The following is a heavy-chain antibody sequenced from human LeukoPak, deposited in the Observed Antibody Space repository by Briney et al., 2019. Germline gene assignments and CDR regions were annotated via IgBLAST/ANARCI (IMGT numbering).Heavy chain of an antibody. CDR3: AKRRGYYYDSSGYAMDY. Sequence: GGSLRLSCAASGFTFSSYAMTWVRQAPGKGLGGVSAISGSGGSTYYADSVKGRFTISRDNSKKTVYLQMNSLRDEDTAVYHCAKRRGYYYDSSGYAMDYWGQGTLVTVSS. J-gene: IGHJ4*02. D-gene: IGHD3-22*01. CDR2: ISGSGGST. V-gene: IGHV3-23*01. CDR1: GFTFSSYA.